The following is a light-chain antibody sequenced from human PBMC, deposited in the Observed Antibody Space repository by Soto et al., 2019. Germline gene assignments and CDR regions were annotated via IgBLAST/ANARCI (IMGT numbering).Light chain of an antibody. CDR1: QSVSSH. CDR3: QQYHNWPPIT. V-gene: IGKV3-15*01. Sequence: PGEGATLSCRASQSVSSHLAWYQHKTGQAPRLLIYGASTRASGIPARFSGSGSETDFTLTISSLQSEDSAVYYCQQYHNWPPITFGQGTRLEIK. J-gene: IGKJ5*01. CDR2: GAS.